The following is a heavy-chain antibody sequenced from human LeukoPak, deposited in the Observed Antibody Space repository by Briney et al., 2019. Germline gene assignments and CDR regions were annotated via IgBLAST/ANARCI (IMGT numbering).Heavy chain of an antibody. CDR2: ISYDGSNK. V-gene: IGHV3-30-3*01. CDR1: GFTFSSYA. CDR3: AREYYTPYFDY. J-gene: IGHJ4*02. D-gene: IGHD3-3*01. Sequence: GGSLRLSCAASGFTFSSYAMHWVRQAPGKGLEWVAVISYDGSNKYYADSVKGRFTISRDNSKNTLYLQMNSLRAEDTAVYYCAREYYTPYFDYWGRGTLVTVSS.